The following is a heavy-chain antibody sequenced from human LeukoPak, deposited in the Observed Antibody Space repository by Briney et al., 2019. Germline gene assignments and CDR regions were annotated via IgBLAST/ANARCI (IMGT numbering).Heavy chain of an antibody. CDR1: GYFFSNYH. V-gene: IGHV1-8*03. J-gene: IGHJ5*02. CDR3: ARGRPVTLSHWLAP. D-gene: IGHD4-17*01. Sequence: ASVKVSCKASGYFFSNYHINWVRQATGQGLEWLGWMDPNSGQTDYALNFQGRVTLTRNTSISTAYMELSSLRSEDTAVYYCARGRPVTLSHWLAPWGQGTLVTVSS. CDR2: MDPNSGQT.